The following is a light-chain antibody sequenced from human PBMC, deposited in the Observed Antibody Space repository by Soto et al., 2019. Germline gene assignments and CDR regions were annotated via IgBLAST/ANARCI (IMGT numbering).Light chain of an antibody. Sequence: DIVMTQSPDSLAVSLGERATINCKSSQSVLYNSENKNYLAWYQQKAGQPPKLLIYWASTRDSGVPDRFSGSGSGADFTLTINNLQAEDVAVYYCQQYYTTLSFGGGTKVEIK. J-gene: IGKJ4*01. CDR1: QSVLYNSENKNY. CDR2: WAS. CDR3: QQYYTTLS. V-gene: IGKV4-1*01.